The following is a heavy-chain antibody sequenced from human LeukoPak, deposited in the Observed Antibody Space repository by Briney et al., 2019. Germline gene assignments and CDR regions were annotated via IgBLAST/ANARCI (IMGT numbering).Heavy chain of an antibody. J-gene: IGHJ6*03. V-gene: IGHV4-61*01. CDR2: IYYSGST. Sequence: SETLSLTCTVSGGSISSSSYYWGWIRQPPGKGLEWIGYIYYSGSTNYNPSLKSRVTISVDTSKNQFSLKLSSVTAADTAVYYCARDVVVGYYYYYMDVWGKGTTVTVSS. CDR1: GGSISSSSYY. D-gene: IGHD2-15*01. CDR3: ARDVVVGYYYYYMDV.